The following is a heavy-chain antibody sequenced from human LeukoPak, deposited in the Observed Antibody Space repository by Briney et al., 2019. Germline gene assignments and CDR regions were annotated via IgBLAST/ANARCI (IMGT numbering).Heavy chain of an antibody. CDR3: ARVNSGYYSLDY. V-gene: IGHV4-31*03. CDR1: GGSISSGGYY. J-gene: IGHJ4*02. Sequence: PSETLSLTCTVSGGSISSGGYYWSWIRQHPGKGLKWIGYIYYSGSTYHNPSLKSRVTISVDTSKNQFSLKLSSVTAADTAVYYCARVNSGYYSLDYWGQGTLVTVSS. CDR2: IYYSGST. D-gene: IGHD3-22*01.